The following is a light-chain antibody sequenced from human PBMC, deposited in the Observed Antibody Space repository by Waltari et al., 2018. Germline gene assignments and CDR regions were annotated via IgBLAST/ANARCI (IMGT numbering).Light chain of an antibody. CDR3: QQRSNWPLIT. Sequence: EIVLTRSPATLSLSPGERATLSCRASQSVSSYLAWYQQKPGQAPRLLIYDASNRATGIPARFSGSGSGTDFTLTISSLEPEDFAVYYCQQRSNWPLITFGPGTKVDIK. CDR2: DAS. V-gene: IGKV3-11*01. CDR1: QSVSSY. J-gene: IGKJ3*01.